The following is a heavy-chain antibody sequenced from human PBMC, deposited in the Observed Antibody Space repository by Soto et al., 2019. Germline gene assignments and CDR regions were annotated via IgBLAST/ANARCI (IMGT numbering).Heavy chain of an antibody. D-gene: IGHD5-18*01. CDR2: INPNSGGT. J-gene: IGHJ4*02. V-gene: IGHV1-2*02. Sequence: ASVKVSGKASGYTFTGYYMHWVRQAPGQGLEWMGWINPNSGGTNYAQKFQGRVTMTRDTSISTAYMELSRLRSDDTAVYYCARESGYSYGSLDYWGQGTQVTVSS. CDR1: GYTFTGYY. CDR3: ARESGYSYGSLDY.